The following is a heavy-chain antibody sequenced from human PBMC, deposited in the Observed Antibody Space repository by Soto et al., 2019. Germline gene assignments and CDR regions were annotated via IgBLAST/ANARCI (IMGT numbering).Heavy chain of an antibody. J-gene: IGHJ4*02. Sequence: QLVQSGPEVKKPGSSVKVSCKSVGDTFSSYAVSWVRHAPGQGLEWMGGIIPTFGTVNYAQKFQGRATITADESTRLSYMELSSLKSEDTAVYYCAREAGDYGHPYFDYWGQGTLISVSS. D-gene: IGHD3-10*01. V-gene: IGHV1-69*01. CDR2: IIPTFGTV. CDR3: AREAGDYGHPYFDY. CDR1: GDTFSSYA.